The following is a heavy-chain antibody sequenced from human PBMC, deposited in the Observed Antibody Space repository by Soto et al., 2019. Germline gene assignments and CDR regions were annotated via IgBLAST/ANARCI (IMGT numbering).Heavy chain of an antibody. Sequence: QLQLQESGPGLVKPSETLSLTCTVSGGSISSSSYYWGWIRQPPGKGLEWIGSIYYSGSTYYNPSRKSRVTISVDTSKNQFSLKLSSVTAADTAVYYCARHERITIFGVVIRYAFDIWGQGTMVTVSS. J-gene: IGHJ3*02. CDR1: GGSISSSSYY. D-gene: IGHD3-3*01. V-gene: IGHV4-39*01. CDR3: ARHERITIFGVVIRYAFDI. CDR2: IYYSGST.